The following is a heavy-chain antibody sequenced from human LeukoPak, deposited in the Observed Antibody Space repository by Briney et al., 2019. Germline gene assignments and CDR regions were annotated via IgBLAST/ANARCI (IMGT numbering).Heavy chain of an antibody. CDR2: IFRGGST. V-gene: IGHV3-53*01. Sequence: GGSLRLSCAASGFTVSNNYMDWVRQAPGKGLEWVSVIFRGGSTYYADSVKGRFTISRDNSKNTLYLQMNTLRAEDTAVYYCANHLACGSTSCPPFDDWGQGTLVTVSS. CDR3: ANHLACGSTSCPPFDD. J-gene: IGHJ4*02. D-gene: IGHD2-2*01. CDR1: GFTVSNNY.